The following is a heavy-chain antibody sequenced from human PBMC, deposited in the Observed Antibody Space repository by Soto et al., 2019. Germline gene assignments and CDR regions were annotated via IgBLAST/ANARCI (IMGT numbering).Heavy chain of an antibody. Sequence: QVQLVESGGGVVQPGRSLRLSCAASGFTFSSYGMHWVRQAPGKGLEWVAVISYDGSNKYYADSVKGRFTISRDNSKNTLYLQMISLRAEDTAVYYCAKLGIAFDIWGQGTMVTVSS. J-gene: IGHJ3*02. CDR3: AKLGIAFDI. CDR1: GFTFSSYG. V-gene: IGHV3-30*18. CDR2: ISYDGSNK. D-gene: IGHD6-13*01.